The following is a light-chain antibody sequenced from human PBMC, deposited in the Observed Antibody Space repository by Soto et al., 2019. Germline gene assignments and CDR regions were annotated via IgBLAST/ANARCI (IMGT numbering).Light chain of an antibody. Sequence: QPVLTQPPSVSGAPGQRVTISCTGSSSNIGAGYDVHWYQQLPGTAPKLLINGNSNRPSGVPDRFSGSKSGTSASLAITGLQAEDEADYYCQSYDSSLRGVFGRGTKLTVL. V-gene: IGLV1-40*01. CDR2: GNS. CDR3: QSYDSSLRGV. CDR1: SSNIGAGYD. J-gene: IGLJ3*02.